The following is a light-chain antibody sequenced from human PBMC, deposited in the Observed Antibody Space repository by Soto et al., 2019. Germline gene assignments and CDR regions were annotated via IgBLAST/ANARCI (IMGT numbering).Light chain of an antibody. CDR3: QQYGSSPRLT. CDR1: QTVTSEY. J-gene: IGKJ4*01. Sequence: ELVLKQSPGPLSLSPEERATLSCRASQTVTSEYLAWYQQKPGQAPRLLIFGAFSRATGTPDRFSGSGSGTDFTLTISRLEPEDFAVYYCQQYGSSPRLTFGGGTKVDI. V-gene: IGKV3-20*01. CDR2: GAF.